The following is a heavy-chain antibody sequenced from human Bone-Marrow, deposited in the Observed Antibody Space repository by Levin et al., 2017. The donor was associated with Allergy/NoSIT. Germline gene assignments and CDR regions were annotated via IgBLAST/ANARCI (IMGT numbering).Heavy chain of an antibody. V-gene: IGHV3-53*01. CDR1: GFTFSNNY. Sequence: GGSLRLSCAASGFTFSNNYMRWVRQAPGKGLEWVSLIYSGGTTYYADSVKGRFTISRDNSKNTVYLQMNSLRAEDTAVYYCARNRHCIGGRCYSVWGQGTLVTVSS. J-gene: IGHJ4*02. CDR2: IYSGGTT. CDR3: ARNRHCIGGRCYSV. D-gene: IGHD2-15*01.